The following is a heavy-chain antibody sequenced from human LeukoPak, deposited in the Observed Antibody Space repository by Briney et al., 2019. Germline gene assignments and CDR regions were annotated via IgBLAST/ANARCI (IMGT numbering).Heavy chain of an antibody. D-gene: IGHD3-3*01. CDR3: ANILDGYDSHLDY. CDR1: GYTFTGYY. Sequence: ASVKVSCKASGYTFTGYYMHWVRQAPGQGLEWMGWINPNSGGTNYAQKFQGRVTMTRDTSISTAYMELSRLRSDDTAVYYCANILDGYDSHLDYWGQGTLVTVSS. V-gene: IGHV1-2*02. J-gene: IGHJ4*02. CDR2: INPNSGGT.